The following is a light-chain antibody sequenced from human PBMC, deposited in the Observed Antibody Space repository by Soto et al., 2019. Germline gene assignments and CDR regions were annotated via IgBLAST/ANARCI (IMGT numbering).Light chain of an antibody. V-gene: IGLV1-40*01. J-gene: IGLJ3*02. Sequence: QSVLTQPPSVSGAPGQRVTISCSGRSSNIGGDYDVHWYQQVPGTAPKLLIYGDTDRPSGVPDRFSGSKSGASASLAITGLQAEDEADYYCQSYDSSLSGWVFGGGTKVTVL. CDR3: QSYDSSLSGWV. CDR2: GDT. CDR1: SSNIGGDYD.